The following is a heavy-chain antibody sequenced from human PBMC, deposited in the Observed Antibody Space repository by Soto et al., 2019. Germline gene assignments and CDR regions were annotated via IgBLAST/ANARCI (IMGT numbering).Heavy chain of an antibody. CDR1: GESFSGYY. J-gene: IGHJ4*02. CDR2: INHSGST. CDR3: AGNIVATISSFDY. V-gene: IGHV4-34*01. D-gene: IGHD5-12*01. Sequence: LSLTCSVYGESFSGYYWSLIRQPPGKGLEWIGEINHSGSTNYNPSLKSRVTMSVDTSKNQFSLKLSSVTAADTAVYYCAGNIVATISSFDYWGQGTLVTVSS.